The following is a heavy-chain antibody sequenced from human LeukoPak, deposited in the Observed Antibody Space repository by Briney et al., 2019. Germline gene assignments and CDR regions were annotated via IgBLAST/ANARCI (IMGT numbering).Heavy chain of an antibody. CDR2: IWYDGSDK. CDR1: GFTFSSYV. Sequence: GRSLTLSCAASGFTFSSYVMHWVRQAPGKGLEWAAYIWYDGSDKYYAGSVKGRFTISRDNSKNTLYLEMNSLRAEDTAVYYRVRDRTTVTTRHFDYWGQGTLVTVSS. D-gene: IGHD4-17*01. J-gene: IGHJ4*02. CDR3: VRDRTTVTTRHFDY. V-gene: IGHV3-33*01.